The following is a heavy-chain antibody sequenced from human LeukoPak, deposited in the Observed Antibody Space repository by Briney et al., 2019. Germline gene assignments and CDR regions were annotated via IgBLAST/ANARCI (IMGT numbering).Heavy chain of an antibody. V-gene: IGHV1-18*01. CDR3: ARHPHYDTSAYYVY. CDR1: GYTFTSYS. Sequence: ASVKVSCKASGYTFTSYSISWVRQAPGQGPEWMGWISTYNGKTNYAQKFQGRVIMTIDTSTKTAYMELSSLRSDDSAFYYCARHPHYDTSAYYVYWGQGTLVTVSS. D-gene: IGHD3-22*01. CDR2: ISTYNGKT. J-gene: IGHJ4*02.